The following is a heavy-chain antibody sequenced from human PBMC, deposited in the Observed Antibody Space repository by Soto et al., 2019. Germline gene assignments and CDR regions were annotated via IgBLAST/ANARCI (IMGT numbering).Heavy chain of an antibody. D-gene: IGHD2-2*03. V-gene: IGHV3-30*18. J-gene: IGHJ6*02. Sequence: QVQLVESGGGVVQPGRSLRLSCAASGFTFSSYGMHWVRQAPGKGLEWVAVISYDGSNKYYADSVKGRFTISRDNSKNTLYLQMNSLRAEDTAVYYCAKDVGFAYYYGMDVWGQGTTVTVSS. CDR1: GFTFSSYG. CDR3: AKDVGFAYYYGMDV. CDR2: ISYDGSNK.